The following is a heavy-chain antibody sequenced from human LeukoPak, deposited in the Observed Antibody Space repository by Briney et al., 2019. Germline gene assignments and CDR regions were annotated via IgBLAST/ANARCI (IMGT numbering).Heavy chain of an antibody. D-gene: IGHD2-2*01. J-gene: IGHJ5*02. Sequence: QSGRSLRLSCAASGLTFSSHGMLWVRQAPGKGLEWVALIWYDGSNKYYADSVKGRFTISRDNSENTLYLQMNSLRADDTAVYYCARRVGGYCSSANCRVDPWGQGTLVTVSS. CDR1: GLTFSSHG. V-gene: IGHV3-33*01. CDR2: IWYDGSNK. CDR3: ARRVGGYCSSANCRVDP.